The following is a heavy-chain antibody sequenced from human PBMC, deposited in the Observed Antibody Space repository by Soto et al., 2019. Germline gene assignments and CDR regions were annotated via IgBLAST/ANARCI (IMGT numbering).Heavy chain of an antibody. J-gene: IGHJ4*02. D-gene: IGHD6-13*01. V-gene: IGHV1-46*01. CDR1: GYTFASYY. CDR3: ARVSYSGSSWFPFEY. CDR2: ISPSGGST. Sequence: EASVKVSCKASGYTFASYYMHWVREAPGQGLEWMGIISPSGGSTTYAQKFQGRVTMTRDTSTSTVYMELSSLRSEDTAMYYCARVSYSGSSWFPFEYWGQGTLVTVSS.